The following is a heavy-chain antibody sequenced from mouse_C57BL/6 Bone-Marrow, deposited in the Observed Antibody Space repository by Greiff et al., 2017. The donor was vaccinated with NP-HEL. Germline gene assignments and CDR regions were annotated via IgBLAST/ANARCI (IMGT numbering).Heavy chain of an antibody. CDR2: IYPRSGNT. J-gene: IGHJ2*01. D-gene: IGHD2-1*01. V-gene: IGHV1-81*01. CDR1: GYTFTSYG. Sequence: VQLQESGAELARPGASVKLSCKASGYTFTSYGISWVKQRTGQGLEWIGEIYPRSGNTYYNEKFKGKATLTADKSSSTAYVELRSLTSEDSAVYFCARGGIYYGNYGYFDYWGQGTTLTVSS. CDR3: ARGGIYYGNYGYFDY.